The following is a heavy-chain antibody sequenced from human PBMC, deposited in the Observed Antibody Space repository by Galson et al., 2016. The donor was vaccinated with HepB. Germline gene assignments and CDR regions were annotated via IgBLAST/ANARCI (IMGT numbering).Heavy chain of an antibody. V-gene: IGHV3-23*01. CDR2: ISGSGGTT. CDR1: GFTFSSYA. J-gene: IGHJ6*02. Sequence: SLRLSCAASGFTFSSYAMNWVRQAPGKGLEWVSAISGSGGTTYYADSVKGRFTISRDNSKNTLYLQMNSLRAEDTAVYYCAKDQVTITMTVVAQAVGLRGMDVWGQGTTVTVSS. D-gene: IGHD3-22*01. CDR3: AKDQVTITMTVVAQAVGLRGMDV.